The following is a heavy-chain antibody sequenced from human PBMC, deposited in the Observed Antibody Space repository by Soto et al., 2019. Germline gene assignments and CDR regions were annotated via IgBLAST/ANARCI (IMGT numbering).Heavy chain of an antibody. V-gene: IGHV1-69*13. CDR2: IIPIFGTA. J-gene: IGHJ4*02. CDR1: GGTFSSYA. CDR3: ALFVGPQKYYFDY. Sequence: SVKVSCKASGGTFSSYAISWVRQAPGQGLEWMGGIIPIFGTANYAQKFQGRVTITADESTSTAYMELSSLRSEDTAVYYCALFVGPQKYYFDYWGQGTLVTVSS.